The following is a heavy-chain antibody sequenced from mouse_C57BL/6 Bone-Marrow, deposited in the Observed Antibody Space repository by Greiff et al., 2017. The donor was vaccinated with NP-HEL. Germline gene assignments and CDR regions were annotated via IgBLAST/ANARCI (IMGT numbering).Heavy chain of an antibody. D-gene: IGHD1-1*01. J-gene: IGHJ3*01. CDR2: INPNYGTT. Sequence: VQLKESGPELVKPGASVKISCKASGYSFTDYNMNWVKQSNGKSLEWIGVINPNYGTTSYNQKFKGKATLTVDQSSSTAYMQLNSLTSEDSAVYYCARARTGGGSSPWFAYWGQGTLVTVSA. CDR1: GYSFTDYN. V-gene: IGHV1-39*01. CDR3: ARARTGGGSSPWFAY.